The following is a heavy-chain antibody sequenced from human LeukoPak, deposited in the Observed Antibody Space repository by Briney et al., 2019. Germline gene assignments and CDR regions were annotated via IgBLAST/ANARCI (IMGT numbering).Heavy chain of an antibody. J-gene: IGHJ5*02. CDR3: ARALRGYSYGYDH. Sequence: PSETLSLTCTVSGGSISSYYWSWIRQPPGKGLEWIGYIYYSGSTYYNPSLESRVTISVDTSKNQFSLKLSSVTAADTAVYYCARALRGYSYGYDHWGQGTLVTVSS. D-gene: IGHD5-18*01. CDR1: GGSISSYY. V-gene: IGHV4-59*12. CDR2: IYYSGST.